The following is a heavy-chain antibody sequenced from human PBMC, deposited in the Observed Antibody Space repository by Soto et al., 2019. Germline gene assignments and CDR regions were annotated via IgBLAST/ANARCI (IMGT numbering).Heavy chain of an antibody. CDR3: ARDLGLLKSLFDY. J-gene: IGHJ4*02. CDR1: GFSFNSFN. Sequence: GESLRLSCLAYGFSFNSFNMNWMRRAPGRGLEWVASISVSGDNIYYGDSVQGRFTISRDNSKRSVFLDLSSLRVEDTAVYYCARDLGLLKSLFDYWGQGTLVTVSS. D-gene: IGHD3-16*01. CDR2: ISVSGDNI. V-gene: IGHV3-21*01.